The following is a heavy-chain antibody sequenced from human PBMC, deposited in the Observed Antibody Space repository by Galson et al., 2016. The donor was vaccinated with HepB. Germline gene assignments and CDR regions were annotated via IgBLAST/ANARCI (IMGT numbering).Heavy chain of an antibody. D-gene: IGHD3-10*01. CDR1: GFTLSYFN. V-gene: IGHV3-48*02. Sequence: SLRLSCAASGFTLSYFNMIWVRQAPGRGLEWVSYISSSSSTIYYADSVKGRFSISRDNAKNSLYLQMSSLRDEDTAVYYCARVGSGSDEPPFDPWGQGTLVIVSS. J-gene: IGHJ5*02. CDR3: ARVGSGSDEPPFDP. CDR2: ISSSSSTI.